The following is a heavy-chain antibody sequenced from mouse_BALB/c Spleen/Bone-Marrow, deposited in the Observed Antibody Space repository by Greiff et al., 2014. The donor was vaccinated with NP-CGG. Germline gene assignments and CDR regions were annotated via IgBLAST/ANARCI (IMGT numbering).Heavy chain of an antibody. J-gene: IGHJ4*01. CDR2: ISNLAYSI. Sequence: EVNVVESGGGLVQPGGSRKLSCAASGFTFSDYGMAWVRQAPGKGPEWVAFISNLAYSIYYADTVTGRFTISRENAKNTLYLEMSRLRAEDTAMYYCAREGGAMDYWGQGTSVTVSS. CDR1: GFTFSDYG. CDR3: AREGGAMDY. V-gene: IGHV5-15*02.